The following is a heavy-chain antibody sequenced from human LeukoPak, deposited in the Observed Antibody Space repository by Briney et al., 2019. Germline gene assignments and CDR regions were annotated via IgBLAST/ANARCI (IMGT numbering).Heavy chain of an antibody. V-gene: IGHV4-31*03. J-gene: IGHJ1*01. Sequence: SQTLSLACTVSGGSISSGGYYWSWIRQHPGKGLEWIGYIYYSGSTYYNPSLKSRVTISVDTSKNQFSLKLSSVTAADTAVYYCARGDYYDSSGIAVQHWGQGTLVTVSS. CDR3: ARGDYYDSSGIAVQH. CDR2: IYYSGST. D-gene: IGHD3-22*01. CDR1: GGSISSGGYY.